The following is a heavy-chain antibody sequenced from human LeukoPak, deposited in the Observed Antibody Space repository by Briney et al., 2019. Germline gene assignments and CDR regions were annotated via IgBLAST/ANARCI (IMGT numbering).Heavy chain of an antibody. V-gene: IGHV3-30*18. CDR1: GFTFSSYG. D-gene: IGHD3-22*01. CDR2: ISYDGSNK. J-gene: IGHJ4*02. CDR3: AKRNSMIVVDLTIDY. Sequence: GGSLRLSCAASGFTFSSYGMHWVRQAPGKGLWWVAVISYDGSNKYYADSVKGRFTISRDNSKNTLYLQMNSLRAEDTAVYYCAKRNSMIVVDLTIDYWGQGTLVTVSS.